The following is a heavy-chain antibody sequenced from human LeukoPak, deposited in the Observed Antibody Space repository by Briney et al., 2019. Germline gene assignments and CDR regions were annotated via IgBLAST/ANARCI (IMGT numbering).Heavy chain of an antibody. CDR3: ARDLGSADY. CDR2: IKQDGSEK. CDR1: GFTFSNYW. V-gene: IGHV3-7*01. D-gene: IGHD6-25*01. J-gene: IGHJ4*02. Sequence: WGSLRLSCAGSGFTFSNYWMSWVRQAPGKGLEWVANIKQDGSEKYYVDSVKGRFTISRDNAKNSLYLQMNSLRAEDTAVYYCARDLGSADYWGQGTLVTVSS.